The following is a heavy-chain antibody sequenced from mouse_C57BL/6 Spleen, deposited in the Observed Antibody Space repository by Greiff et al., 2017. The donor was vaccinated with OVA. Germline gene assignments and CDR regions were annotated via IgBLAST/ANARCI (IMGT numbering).Heavy chain of an antibody. CDR1: GYSITSGYY. CDR3: ARADYSNFY. CDR2: ISYDGSN. Sequence: EVKLQESGPGLVKPSQSLSLTCSVTGYSITSGYYWNWIRQFPGNKLEWMGYISYDGSNNYNPSLKNRISITRDTSKNQFFLKLNSVTTEDTATYYCARADYSNFYWGQGTTLTVSS. J-gene: IGHJ2*01. V-gene: IGHV3-6*01. D-gene: IGHD2-5*01.